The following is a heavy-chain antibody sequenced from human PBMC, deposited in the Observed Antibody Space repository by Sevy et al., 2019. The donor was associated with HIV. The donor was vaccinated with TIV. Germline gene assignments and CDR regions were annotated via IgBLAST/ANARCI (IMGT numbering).Heavy chain of an antibody. CDR2: INSKTFGGTT. J-gene: IGHJ5*02. D-gene: IGHD3-22*01. V-gene: IGHV3-49*03. CDR1: GFIFADSA. CDR3: SRDPSGHIYYSSVGWFDP. Sequence: GGYLRLSCTASGFIFADSAMSWSRQAPGKGLEWLGFINSKTFGGTTDYAASVKGRFTISRDDSKSIAYLQMNSLKTEDTAVYYCSRDPSGHIYYSSVGWFDPWGQGTLVTVSS.